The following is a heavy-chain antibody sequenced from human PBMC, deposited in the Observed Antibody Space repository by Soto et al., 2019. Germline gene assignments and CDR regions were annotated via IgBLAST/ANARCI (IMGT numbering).Heavy chain of an antibody. CDR2: IIPIFGTA. CDR1: GGTFSSYA. Sequence: QVQLVQSGAEVKKPGSSVKVSCKASGGTFSSYAISWVRQAPGQGLEWMGGIIPIFGTANYAQKFQGRVTITADESTSTAHMELSSLRSEDTAVYYCARVVAAAAHNSFDPWGQGTLVTVSS. D-gene: IGHD6-13*01. CDR3: ARVVAAAAHNSFDP. V-gene: IGHV1-69*12. J-gene: IGHJ5*02.